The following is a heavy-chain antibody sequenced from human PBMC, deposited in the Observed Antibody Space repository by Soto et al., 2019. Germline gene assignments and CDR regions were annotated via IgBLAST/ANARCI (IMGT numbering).Heavy chain of an antibody. D-gene: IGHD2-2*01. J-gene: IGHJ5*02. CDR3: AEMGGYCSSTSCYQGRRGIRYNWFDP. V-gene: IGHV1-18*01. CDR1: GYTFTSYG. Sequence: QVQLVQSGAEVKKPGASVKVSCKASGYTFTSYGISWVRQAPGQGLEWMGWISAYNGNTNYAQKLQGRVTMTTDTSTSTAYMELRSLRSDDTAVYYCAEMGGYCSSTSCYQGRRGIRYNWFDPWGQGTLVTVSS. CDR2: ISAYNGNT.